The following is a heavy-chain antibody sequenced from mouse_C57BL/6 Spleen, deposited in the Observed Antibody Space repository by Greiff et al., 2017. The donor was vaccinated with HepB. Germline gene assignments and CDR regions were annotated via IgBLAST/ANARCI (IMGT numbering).Heavy chain of an antibody. J-gene: IGHJ2*01. V-gene: IGHV5-4*01. CDR1: GFTFSSFA. CDR3: ARDRGNYDFDY. CDR2: ISDGGSYT. D-gene: IGHD2-1*01. Sequence: EVKVEESGGGLVKPGGSLKLSCAASGFTFSSFAMSWVRQTPEKRLEWVATISDGGSYTYYPDNVKGRFTISRDNAKNNLYLQMSHLKSEDTAMYYCARDRGNYDFDYWGQGTTLTVSS.